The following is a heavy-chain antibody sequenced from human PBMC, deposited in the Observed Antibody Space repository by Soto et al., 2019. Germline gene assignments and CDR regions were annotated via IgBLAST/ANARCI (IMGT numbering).Heavy chain of an antibody. CDR2: ISWNSGST. D-gene: IGHD3-16*02. CDR1: GFSFGDYA. J-gene: IGHJ4*02. CDR3: VKDNGLGVIPVFYYFGY. V-gene: IGHV3-9*01. Sequence: EVQLVESGGGLVQPGRSLRLSCAASGFSFGDYAMHWVRQAPGKGLEWVAGISWNSGSTGYADSVKGQFTIARDNAKNSLYLHMNSVRAEDTASYYCVKDNGLGVIPVFYYFGYWGQGTLVTVSS.